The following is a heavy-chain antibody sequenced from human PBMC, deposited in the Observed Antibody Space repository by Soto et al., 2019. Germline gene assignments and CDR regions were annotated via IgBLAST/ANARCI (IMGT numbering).Heavy chain of an antibody. CDR2: VNGGSGTT. CDR3: AKWDGYGDH. Sequence: EVQLLESGGGLVQPGGSLRLSCAVSGFSFSTYGVTWVRQAPGKGLEWVSGVNGGSGTTHYADSVKGRFTITGDTSKNTVYRQMNSLRVEDTAGDYCAKWDGYGDHWGQGTLVTVSS. J-gene: IGHJ4*02. V-gene: IGHV3-23*01. CDR1: GFSFSTYG. D-gene: IGHD5-12*01.